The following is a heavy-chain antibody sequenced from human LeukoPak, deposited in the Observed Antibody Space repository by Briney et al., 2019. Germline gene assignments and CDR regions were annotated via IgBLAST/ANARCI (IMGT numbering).Heavy chain of an antibody. V-gene: IGHV4-59*08. CDR1: GASISSYY. CDR2: IYYSGST. CDR3: VTSPKVTYFDY. J-gene: IGHJ4*02. Sequence: PSETLSFTGTVSGASISSYYWGWIRQPPGKGLEWIGYIYYSGSTNYNPSLKSRVTISVDTSKNQFSLKLSSVTAADTAVYYCVTSPKVTYFDYWGQGTLVTVSS.